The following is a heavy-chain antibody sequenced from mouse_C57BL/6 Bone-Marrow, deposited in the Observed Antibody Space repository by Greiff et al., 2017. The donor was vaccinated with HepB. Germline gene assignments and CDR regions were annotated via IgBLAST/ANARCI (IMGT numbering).Heavy chain of an antibody. CDR1: GYSFTDYN. D-gene: IGHD1-1*01. Sequence: EVQLQQSGPELVKPGASVKISCKASGYSFTDYNMNWVKQSNGKSLEWIGVINPNYGTTSYNQKFKGKATLTVDQSSSTAYMQLNSLTSEDSAVYYCAREDTTVVAQFLYYYAMDYWGQGTSVTVSS. CDR3: AREDTTVVAQFLYYYAMDY. CDR2: INPNYGTT. J-gene: IGHJ4*01. V-gene: IGHV1-39*01.